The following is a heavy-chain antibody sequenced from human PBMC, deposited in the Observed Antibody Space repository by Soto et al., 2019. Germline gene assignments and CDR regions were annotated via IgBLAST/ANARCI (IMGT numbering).Heavy chain of an antibody. CDR1: GFTFSSYA. V-gene: IGHV3-23*01. Sequence: GSLRLSCAASGFTFSSYAMSWVRQAPGKGLGWVSTISGSGGSTYYADSVKGRFTISRDNSKNTLYLQVNSLRAEDTAVYYCAKNYDFWSGYYTDYYYYYGMDVWGQGTTVTVSS. CDR3: AKNYDFWSGYYTDYYYYYGMDV. D-gene: IGHD3-3*01. J-gene: IGHJ6*02. CDR2: ISGSGGST.